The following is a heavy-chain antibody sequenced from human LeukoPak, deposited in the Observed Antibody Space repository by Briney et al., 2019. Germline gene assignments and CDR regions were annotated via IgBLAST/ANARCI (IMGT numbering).Heavy chain of an antibody. D-gene: IGHD6-19*01. J-gene: IGHJ4*02. Sequence: SETLSLTCAVYGGSFSGYYWSWIRQPPGKGLEWIGETNHSGSTNYNPSLKSRVTISVDTSKNQFSLKLSSVTAADTAVYYCARGSRSGWAHFDYWGQGTLVTVSS. CDR1: GGSFSGYY. CDR3: ARGSRSGWAHFDY. V-gene: IGHV4-34*01. CDR2: TNHSGST.